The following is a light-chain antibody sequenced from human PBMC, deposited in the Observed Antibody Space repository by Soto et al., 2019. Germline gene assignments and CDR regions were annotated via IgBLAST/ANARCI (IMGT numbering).Light chain of an antibody. V-gene: IGLV2-8*01. CDR1: SSDVGGYNY. Sequence: QSALTQPPSASGSPGQSVTISCTGTSSDVGGYNYVSWYQQHPGKAPKLMIYEVSKRPSRVPDRFSGSKSGNTASLTVSGRHAKDEADYYRSSYAGSNNLVFRGGTKLTVL. CDR2: EVS. CDR3: SSYAGSNNLV. J-gene: IGLJ3*02.